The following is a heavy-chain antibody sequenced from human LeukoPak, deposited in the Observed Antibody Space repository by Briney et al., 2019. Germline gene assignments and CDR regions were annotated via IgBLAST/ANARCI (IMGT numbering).Heavy chain of an antibody. CDR2: INHSGST. D-gene: IGHD3-10*01. Sequence: SETLSLTCAVYGGSFSGYYWSWIRQPPGKGLEWIGEINHSGSTNYNPSLKSRVTISVDTSKNQFSLKLSSVTAADTAVYYCARETRGVTNRFDPWGQGTLVTVSS. CDR1: GGSFSGYY. J-gene: IGHJ5*02. V-gene: IGHV4-34*01. CDR3: ARETRGVTNRFDP.